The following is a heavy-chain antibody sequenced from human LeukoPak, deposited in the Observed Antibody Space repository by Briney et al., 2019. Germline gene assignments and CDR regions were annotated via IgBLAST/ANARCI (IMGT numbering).Heavy chain of an antibody. CDR2: IIPIFGTA. Sequence: ASVKVSCKASGYTFTSYGISWVRQAPGQGLEWMGGIIPIFGTANYAQKFQGRVTITADESTSTAYMELSSLRSEDTAVYYCASSYYYDSSGYHYYFDYWGQGTLVTVSS. V-gene: IGHV1-69*13. D-gene: IGHD3-22*01. J-gene: IGHJ4*02. CDR3: ASSYYYDSSGYHYYFDY. CDR1: GYTFTSYG.